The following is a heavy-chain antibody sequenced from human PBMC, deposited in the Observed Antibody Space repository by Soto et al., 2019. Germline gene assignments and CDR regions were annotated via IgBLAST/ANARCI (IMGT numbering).Heavy chain of an antibody. Sequence: SETLSLTCAVYGGSFSGYYWSWIRQPPGKGLEWIGSIYYSGTTYYNPSLKSRVTISVDRSKNQFSLKLSSVTAADTAVYYCARSEATVLDYWGQGTLVTVSS. V-gene: IGHV4-34*01. J-gene: IGHJ4*02. D-gene: IGHD4-17*01. CDR2: IYYSGTT. CDR3: ARSEATVLDY. CDR1: GGSFSGYY.